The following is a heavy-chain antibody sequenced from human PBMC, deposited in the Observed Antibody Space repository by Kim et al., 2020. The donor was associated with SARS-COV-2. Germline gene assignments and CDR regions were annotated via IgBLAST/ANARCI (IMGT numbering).Heavy chain of an antibody. V-gene: IGHV3-9*01. Sequence: GGSLRLSCAASGFTFGDYAMNWVRQAPGKGLEWVSGISGNSGNICYADSVKGRFTISRDNAKNTLYLQMNSLRAEDTAVYYCAMAPLYGSGMGAMYCCGQGTTVIVSA. J-gene: IGHJ6*01. D-gene: IGHD3-10*01. CDR1: GFTFGDYA. CDR2: ISGNSGNI. CDR3: AMAPLYGSGMGAMYC.